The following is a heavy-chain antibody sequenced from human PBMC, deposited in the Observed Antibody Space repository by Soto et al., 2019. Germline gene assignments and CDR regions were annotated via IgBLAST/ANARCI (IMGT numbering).Heavy chain of an antibody. Sequence: SETLSLTCAVYGGSFSGYYWSWIRQPPGKGLEWIGEINHSGSTNYNPSLKSRVTISVDTSKNQFSLKLSSVTAADTAVYYCARGGVVPAAMTQNYYYYGMDVWGQGTTVTVSS. CDR2: INHSGST. D-gene: IGHD2-2*01. CDR3: ARGGVVPAAMTQNYYYYGMDV. CDR1: GGSFSGYY. J-gene: IGHJ6*02. V-gene: IGHV4-34*01.